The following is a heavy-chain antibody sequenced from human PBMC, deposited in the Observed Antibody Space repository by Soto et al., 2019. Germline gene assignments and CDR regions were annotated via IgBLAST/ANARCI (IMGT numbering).Heavy chain of an antibody. CDR3: SRFIMVGGWFDPNYYHGMDV. J-gene: IGHJ6*02. CDR2: ISGYNGNT. CDR1: GGTFSNYG. Sequence: SVKVSCKASGGTFSNYGINWVRQAPGQGLEWMGWISGYNGNTNYAQTVQGRVTMTTDTSTGTVYMELRSLKSDDTAIYYCSRFIMVGGWFDPNYYHGMDVWGQGTTVTVSS. V-gene: IGHV1-18*01. D-gene: IGHD6-19*01.